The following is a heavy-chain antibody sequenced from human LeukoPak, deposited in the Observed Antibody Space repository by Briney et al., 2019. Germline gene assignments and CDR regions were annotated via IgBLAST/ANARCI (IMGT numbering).Heavy chain of an antibody. V-gene: IGHV4-61*08. CDR2: INQSGST. Sequence: SETLSLTCTVSGGSISSGDYYWSWIRQPPGKGLEWIGEINQSGSTNYNPSLKSRVIISGDTSKNEVSLKLTSVTAADTAVYFCGRRLFIDGWYKTWGQGTPVSVST. J-gene: IGHJ5*02. CDR1: GGSISSGDYY. D-gene: IGHD1-1*01. CDR3: GRRLFIDGWYKT.